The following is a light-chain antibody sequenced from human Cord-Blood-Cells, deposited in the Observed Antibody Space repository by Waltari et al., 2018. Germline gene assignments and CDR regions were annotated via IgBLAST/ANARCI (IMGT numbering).Light chain of an antibody. Sequence: QSALTQPASVSGSPGQSITISCTGTSRDVGGYNYVSWYQQHPGKAPKLMSYDVSNRASGGANRFGGPRSGNTAALTISGLQAEDEADYYCSSYTSSSTLYVFGTGTKVTVL. J-gene: IGLJ1*01. CDR1: SRDVGGYNY. CDR2: DVS. CDR3: SSYTSSSTLYV. V-gene: IGLV2-14*01.